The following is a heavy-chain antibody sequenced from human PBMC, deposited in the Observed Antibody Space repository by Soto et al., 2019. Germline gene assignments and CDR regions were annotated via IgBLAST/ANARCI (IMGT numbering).Heavy chain of an antibody. V-gene: IGHV3-7*03. CDR3: ARSFMVPVDFFDY. J-gene: IGHJ4*02. CDR2: IKHDGSEK. Sequence: GGSLRFPFAASGFPFISFCTTWVRQAPGKGLEWVANIKHDGSEKYYVESVKGRFTISRDNARNSLFLEMKSLRSEDTGVYFCARSFMVPVDFFDYWGQGTLVTVS. CDR1: GFPFISFC. D-gene: IGHD3-10*01.